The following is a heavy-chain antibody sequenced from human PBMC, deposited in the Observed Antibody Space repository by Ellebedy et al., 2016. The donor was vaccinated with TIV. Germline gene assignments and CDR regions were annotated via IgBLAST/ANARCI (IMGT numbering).Heavy chain of an antibody. CDR3: VRLTKKVTMIRGIYWYFDV. V-gene: IGHV2-26*01. J-gene: IGHJ2*01. Sequence: SGPTLVKPTETLTLTCTVSGFSLSNSRLAVSWVRQPPGKALEWLARIFPNDEKLYTTSLKSRLTIDKDPSRSQVVLTMTNMDPSDTATYFCVRLTKKVTMIRGIYWYFDVWGRGTLVTVSS. CDR2: IFPNDEK. CDR1: GFSLSNSRLA. D-gene: IGHD3-10*01.